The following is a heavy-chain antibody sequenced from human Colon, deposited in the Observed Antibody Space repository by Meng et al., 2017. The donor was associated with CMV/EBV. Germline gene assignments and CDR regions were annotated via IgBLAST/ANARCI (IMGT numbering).Heavy chain of an antibody. V-gene: IGHV3-23*01. CDR2: ISGSGYSA. CDR3: AKGLSASQYYFDS. J-gene: IGHJ4*02. CDR1: GITLSNYA. D-gene: IGHD3-16*01. Sequence: GGSLRLSCAASGITLSNYAMSWVRQAPGKGLEWVSRISGSGYSADYADSVKGRFTISRDNSKNTLFLQMNSLRVEDTAVYYCAKGLSASQYYFDSWGQGTLVTVPQ.